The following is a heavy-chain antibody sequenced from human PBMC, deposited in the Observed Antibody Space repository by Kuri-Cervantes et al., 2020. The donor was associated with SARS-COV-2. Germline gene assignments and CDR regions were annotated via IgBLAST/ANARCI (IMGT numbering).Heavy chain of an antibody. D-gene: IGHD2-2*01. J-gene: IGHJ6*02. CDR1: GSPSSSYA. V-gene: IGHV3-30*07. CDR2: ISYDVINK. Sequence: GGSLRLSWAASGSPSSSYAWHWVRQAPGKGLEGVAVISYDVINKYYADSVKGRFTSARENSKNTLYLQMNSLRAEDTALYYCARARLRVVVVPAVAGDVWGQGTTVTVSS. CDR3: ARARLRVVVVPAVAGDV.